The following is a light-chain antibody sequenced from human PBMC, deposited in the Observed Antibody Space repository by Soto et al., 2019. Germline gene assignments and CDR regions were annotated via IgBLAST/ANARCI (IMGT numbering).Light chain of an antibody. CDR2: GAS. Sequence: EIVMTQSPATLSVTPGERATLSCRASQSVSSNLAWYQQKPGQAPRLLIYGASTRATGIPARFSGSGSGTEFTLTIGSLEPEDFGVYFCHQRNKFGQGTLLEIK. CDR3: HQRNK. CDR1: QSVSSN. V-gene: IGKV3-15*01. J-gene: IGKJ5*01.